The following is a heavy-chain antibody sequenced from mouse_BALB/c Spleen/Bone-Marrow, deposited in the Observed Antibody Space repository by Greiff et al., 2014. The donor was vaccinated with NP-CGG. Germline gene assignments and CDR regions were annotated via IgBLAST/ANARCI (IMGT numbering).Heavy chain of an antibody. CDR1: GYTFTSYY. J-gene: IGHJ4*01. V-gene: IGHV1S56*01. CDR2: IYPGNVNT. Sequence: VQLQQSGPELVKPGASVRIFCKASGYTFTSYYIHWVKQRPGQGLEWIGWIYPGNVNTKYNEKFKGKATLTADKSPSTAYMQLSSLTSEDSAVYFCARDTMDYWGQGTSVTVSS. CDR3: ARDTMDY.